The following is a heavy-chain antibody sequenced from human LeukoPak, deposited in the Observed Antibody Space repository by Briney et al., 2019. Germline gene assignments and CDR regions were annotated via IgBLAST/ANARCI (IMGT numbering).Heavy chain of an antibody. V-gene: IGHV3-48*03. CDR2: ISSSGSTI. CDR3: ARRGRSIQLWFDY. D-gene: IGHD5-18*01. CDR1: GFTFSSYE. J-gene: IGHJ4*02. Sequence: GGSLRLSCAASGFTFSSYEMNWVRQAPGKGLEWVSYISSSGSTIYYADSVKGRFTISRDNAKNSLYLQMNSLRAEDTAVYSWARRGRSIQLWFDYWGQGTLVTVSS.